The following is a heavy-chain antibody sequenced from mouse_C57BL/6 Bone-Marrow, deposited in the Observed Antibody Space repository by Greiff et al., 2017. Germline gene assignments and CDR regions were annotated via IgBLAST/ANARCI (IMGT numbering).Heavy chain of an antibody. CDR1: GYTFTSYW. D-gene: IGHD2-4*01. CDR3: ARGDYYDYDGDWYFDV. CDR2: IYPGSGST. J-gene: IGHJ1*03. Sequence: QVQLQQPGAELVKPGASVKMSCKASGYTFTSYWITWVKQRPGQGLEWIGDIYPGSGSTNYNEKFKSKATLTVDTSSSTAYMQLSSLTSEDSAVYYCARGDYYDYDGDWYFDVWGTGTTVTVSS. V-gene: IGHV1-55*01.